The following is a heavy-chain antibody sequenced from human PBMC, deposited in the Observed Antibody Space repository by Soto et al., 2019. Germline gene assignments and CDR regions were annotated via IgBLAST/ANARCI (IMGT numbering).Heavy chain of an antibody. CDR3: ARGGWRWLPHAPNHHFDV. Sequence: QVQLVQSAAEVKKPGASVKVSCKTSGFTFTGYYIHWVRRAPGQGLEWLGWINPNTGATNYAQKFQAWVTLTRDASITTAFMELSSLSSDDPAVYYGARGGWRWLPHAPNHHFDVWGRGQWSPSLQ. CDR1: GFTFTGYY. D-gene: IGHD2-15*01. V-gene: IGHV1-2*04. CDR2: INPNTGAT. J-gene: IGHJ3*01.